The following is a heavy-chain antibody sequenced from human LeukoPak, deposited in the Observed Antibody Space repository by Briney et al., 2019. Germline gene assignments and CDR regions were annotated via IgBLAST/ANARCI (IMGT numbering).Heavy chain of an antibody. V-gene: IGHV4-59*08. CDR2: IYYSGST. Sequence: PSETLSLTCTVSGGSISSYYWSWIRQPPGKGLEWIGYIYYSGSTNYNPSLKSRVTISVDTSKNQFSLKLSSVTAADTAVYYCAGHTRAAAGKRPTQVWFDPWGQGTLVTVSS. CDR1: GGSISSYY. D-gene: IGHD6-13*01. CDR3: AGHTRAAAGKRPTQVWFDP. J-gene: IGHJ5*02.